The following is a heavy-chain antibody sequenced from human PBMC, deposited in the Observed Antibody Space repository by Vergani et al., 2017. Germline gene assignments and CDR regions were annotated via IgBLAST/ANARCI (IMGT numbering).Heavy chain of an antibody. CDR1: GFTVSSNY. V-gene: IGHV3-53*04. Sequence: EVQLVESGGGLVQPGGSLRLSCAASGFTVSSNYMSWVRQAPGKGLEGVSVIYSGGITYYADSVKGRFTISRHNSKNTLYLQMNSLRAEDTPVYYCARVALEYSSSAYYYYYYMDVWGKGTTVTVSS. D-gene: IGHD6-6*01. CDR3: ARVALEYSSSAYYYYYYMDV. CDR2: IYSGGIT. J-gene: IGHJ6*03.